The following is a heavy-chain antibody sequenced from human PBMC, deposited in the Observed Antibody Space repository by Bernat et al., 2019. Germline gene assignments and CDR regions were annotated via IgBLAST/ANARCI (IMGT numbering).Heavy chain of an antibody. J-gene: IGHJ4*02. Sequence: QVQLQESGPGLVKPSETLSLTCTVSGGSVSSDNYYWSWIRQPPGKGLEWIGYIYYSGSTNYDPSLKSRVTISDDTSKNQFSLKLSSVTAADTAVYYCAGLNIAASGTMGYWGQGTLVTVSS. CDR2: IYYSGST. CDR1: GGSVSSDNYY. V-gene: IGHV4-61*01. CDR3: AGLNIAASGTMGY. D-gene: IGHD6-13*01.